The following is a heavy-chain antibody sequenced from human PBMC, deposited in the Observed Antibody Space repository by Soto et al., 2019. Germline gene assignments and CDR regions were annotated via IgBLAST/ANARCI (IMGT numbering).Heavy chain of an antibody. D-gene: IGHD2-2*01. CDR2: ISGSGAST. CDR3: ANEYCASTSCNFDH. V-gene: IGHV3-23*01. Sequence: EVQLLESGGGLVQPGGSLRLSCAASGFTFSNYAMSWVRQAPGKGLEWVSAISGSGASTYYADSGKGRFTISRDNSKNTLYLQMNRLRAEDTAVYYCANEYCASTSCNFDHWGQGTLVTVSS. J-gene: IGHJ4*02. CDR1: GFTFSNYA.